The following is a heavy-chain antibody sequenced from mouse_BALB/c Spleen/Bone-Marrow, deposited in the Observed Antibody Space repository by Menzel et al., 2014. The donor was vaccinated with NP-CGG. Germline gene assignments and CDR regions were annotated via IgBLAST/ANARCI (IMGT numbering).Heavy chain of an antibody. CDR2: TNPDSSTI. J-gene: IGHJ1*01. CDR1: GFDFSRYW. Sequence: EVHLVESGGGLVQPGGSLKLSCAASGFDFSRYWMTWVRQAPGKGLEWIGETNPDSSTINYTPSLKDKFIISRDNAKNTLYLQMSKVRSEDTALYYCARPGYYGYQDVWGAGTTVTVSS. V-gene: IGHV4-1*02. CDR3: ARPGYYGYQDV. D-gene: IGHD1-2*01.